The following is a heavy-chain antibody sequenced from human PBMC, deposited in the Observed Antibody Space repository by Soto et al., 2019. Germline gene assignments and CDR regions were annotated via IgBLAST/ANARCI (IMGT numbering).Heavy chain of an antibody. CDR1: GGSFNRDY. J-gene: IGHJ6*02. Sequence: PSETLSLTCAIYGGSFNRDYWSWIRQPPGKGLEWIGEINYSGSTDYNPSLKSRVTISVDTSKNQFSLKLRSVIVADTAVYHCARFVRSCSGTTCYTRADVWGQGTTVTVSS. D-gene: IGHD2-2*02. V-gene: IGHV4-34*01. CDR2: INYSGST. CDR3: ARFVRSCSGTTCYTRADV.